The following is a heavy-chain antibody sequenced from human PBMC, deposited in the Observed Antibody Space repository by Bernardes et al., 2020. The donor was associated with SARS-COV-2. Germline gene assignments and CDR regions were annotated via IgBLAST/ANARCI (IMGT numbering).Heavy chain of an antibody. V-gene: IGHV3-72*01. D-gene: IGHD5-12*01. CDR2: TKKKVHNYIG. CDR3: VRGSGYSAYDFDS. Sequence: GGSLRLSCATSGFSFSDHYMDWVRQAPGKGLEWVARTKKKVHNYIGEYAASVKGRFIISRDTSTNSVHLQMNSLKTDDTAVYYCVRGSGYSAYDFDSWGQGTLVTVAS. CDR1: GFSFSDHY. J-gene: IGHJ4*02.